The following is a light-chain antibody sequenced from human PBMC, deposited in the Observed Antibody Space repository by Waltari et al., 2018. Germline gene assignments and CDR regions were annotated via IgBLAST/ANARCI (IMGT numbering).Light chain of an antibody. V-gene: IGLV1-40*01. CDR2: VGN. J-gene: IGLJ2*01. CDR1: GSNIGAGYD. CDR3: QCYDPSLGVV. Sequence: QSVLTQPPSVSGAPGQRVSISCTGSGSNIGAGYDLHWYQQLPGKAPKHLLYVGNTRALGVPDRFSGARSGTAAFLAIAVLLADDEADYYCQCYDPSLGVVFGGGTRLTVL.